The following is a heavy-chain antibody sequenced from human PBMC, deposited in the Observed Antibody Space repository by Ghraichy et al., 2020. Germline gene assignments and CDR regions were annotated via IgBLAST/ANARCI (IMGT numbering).Heavy chain of an antibody. J-gene: IGHJ3*02. CDR2: ISAYNGIT. CDR3: ASSSEGWQRQTADRGAFDI. Sequence: ASVKVSCKASGYTFRSHGISWVRQAPGQGLEWMGWISAYNGITDSLDKFHDRLTMTTDTSTSTAYMELRSLRSDDTAVYFCASSSEGWQRQTADRGAFDIWGQGTMLTVSS. CDR1: GYTFRSHG. D-gene: IGHD6-19*01. V-gene: IGHV1-18*01.